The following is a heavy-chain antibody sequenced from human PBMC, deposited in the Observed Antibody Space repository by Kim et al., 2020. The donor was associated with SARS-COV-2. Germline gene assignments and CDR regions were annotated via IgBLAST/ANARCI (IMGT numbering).Heavy chain of an antibody. CDR1: GGSISSGGFY. CDR3: ARANRDTMLRVNRVRP. D-gene: IGHD3-10*01. CDR2: IYYTGST. Sequence: SETLSLTCSVSGGSISSGGFYWSWTRQHPGKGLEWIGYIYYTGSTDYNPSFRSRLTISLDTTKNQFSLKLRSVTAADAAVYYCARANRDTMLRVNRVRPWGQGTLVTVSS. J-gene: IGHJ5*02. V-gene: IGHV4-31*03.